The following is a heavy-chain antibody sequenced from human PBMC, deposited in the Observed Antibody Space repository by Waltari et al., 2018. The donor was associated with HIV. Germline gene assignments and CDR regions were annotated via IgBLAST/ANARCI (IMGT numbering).Heavy chain of an antibody. CDR3: ATLPTTTELYEGFDAFDI. Sequence: QLQLQESGPGLVKPSETLSLTCTVSGGSISSSSHYWGWIRQPPGKGLEWIGSIYYSGSTYYNPSLKSRVTISVDTSKNQFSLKLSSVTAADTAVYYCATLPTTTELYEGFDAFDIWGQGTMVTVSS. CDR2: IYYSGST. V-gene: IGHV4-39*07. J-gene: IGHJ3*02. D-gene: IGHD3-10*01. CDR1: GGSISSSSHY.